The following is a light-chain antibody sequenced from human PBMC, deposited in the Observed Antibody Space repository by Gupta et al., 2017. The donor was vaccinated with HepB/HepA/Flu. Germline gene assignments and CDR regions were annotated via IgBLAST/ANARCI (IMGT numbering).Light chain of an antibody. CDR3: MQSIQLRT. J-gene: IGKJ4*01. V-gene: IGKV2D-29*01. CDR1: QRLLHGDRKDY. CDR2: EVS. Sequence: DIVMSQSPLSLSVTPGQPASISCKSSQRLLHGDRKDYVYWYLQKPGQPTRLLNYEVSKRFAGVPDRFSGRGSGTDITMKSSRVEAEDVGVYYCMQSIQLRTFGEGTKVEIK.